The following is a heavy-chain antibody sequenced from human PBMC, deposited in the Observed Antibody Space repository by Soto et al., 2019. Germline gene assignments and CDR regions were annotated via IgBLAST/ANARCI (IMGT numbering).Heavy chain of an antibody. V-gene: IGHV3-23*01. CDR2: ISGSGGST. CDR3: AKDMGSGWDGYYYYCMDA. D-gene: IGHD6-19*01. J-gene: IGHJ6*03. CDR1: GFTSSSYA. Sequence: EVQLLESGGGLVQPGGSLRLSCVASGFTSSSYAMTWVRQAPGKGLEWVSAISGSGGSTYYADSVKGRFTISRDNSKNTRCLQMNSRRAEDTALYYCAKDMGSGWDGYYYYCMDAWGKGTTVTVSS.